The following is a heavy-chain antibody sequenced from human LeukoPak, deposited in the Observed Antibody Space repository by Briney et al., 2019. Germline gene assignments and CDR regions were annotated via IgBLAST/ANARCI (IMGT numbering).Heavy chain of an antibody. CDR2: ISSSGSLI. D-gene: IGHD2-21*01. CDR3: VRVGIASTDDNWFDS. J-gene: IGHJ5*01. V-gene: IGHV3-48*01. CDR1: GFTFSTYS. Sequence: GGSLRPSCAASGFTFSTYSMNWVRQAPGKGLEWVSYISSSGSLIHDSDSVEGRFTISRDNAKNSLYLQMNTLRADDTAVHYCVRVGIASTDDNWFDSWGQGTLVTVSS.